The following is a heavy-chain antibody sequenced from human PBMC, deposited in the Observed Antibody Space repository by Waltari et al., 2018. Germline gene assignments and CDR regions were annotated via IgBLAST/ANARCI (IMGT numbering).Heavy chain of an antibody. CDR1: GFNFKIYR. CDR2: ISSGSSYI. CDR3: ARPQADTGTYKIAFQI. D-gene: IGHD1-26*01. Sequence: QLAESGGGLVRAGGSLRLSCAAAGFNFKIYRLIWVRPDPGKGLEWVSSISSGSSYIYYADSVKGRFTVSRDNIQNSVFLEMTGLRVDDTAMYYCARPQADTGTYKIAFQIWGQGTMVTVST. V-gene: IGHV3-21*02. J-gene: IGHJ3*02.